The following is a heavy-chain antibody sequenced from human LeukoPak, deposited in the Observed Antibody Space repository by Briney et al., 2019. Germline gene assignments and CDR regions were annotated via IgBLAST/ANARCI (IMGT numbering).Heavy chain of an antibody. V-gene: IGHV4-59*12. CDR3: ARDTAMGLFDY. Sequence: SETLSLTCTVSGGSISTYYWSWIRQPPGKGLEWIGYIYNSGSTNYNPSLKSRVTISVDTSKNQFSLKLSSVTAADTAVYYCARDTAMGLFDYWGQGTLVTVSS. CDR1: GGSISTYY. CDR2: IYNSGST. D-gene: IGHD5-18*01. J-gene: IGHJ4*02.